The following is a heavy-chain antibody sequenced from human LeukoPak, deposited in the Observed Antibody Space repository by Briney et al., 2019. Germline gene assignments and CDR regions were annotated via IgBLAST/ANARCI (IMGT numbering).Heavy chain of an antibody. CDR1: RFIFKTYG. Sequence: PGGSLTLSCTASRFIFKTYGIHWVRQAPGKGLEWVAFIPSEGHNRYYTDSVKGRFTVSRDNSMNTVHLQMESLRVDDTALYYCATITGPRDYWGQGARVTVSP. CDR3: ATITGPRDY. J-gene: IGHJ4*02. D-gene: IGHD1-1*01. V-gene: IGHV3-30*02. CDR2: IPSEGHNR.